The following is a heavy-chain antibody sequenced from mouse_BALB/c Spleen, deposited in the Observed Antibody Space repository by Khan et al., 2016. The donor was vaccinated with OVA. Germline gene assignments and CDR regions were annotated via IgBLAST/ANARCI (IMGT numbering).Heavy chain of an antibody. Sequence: QMQLEESGPDLVAPSQSLSITCTVSGFSLTSYAIHWVRQPPGKGLEWLVVIWSDGRTTYNSALKSRLSITKDNSKSQVFLKINSLQTDDTAMYYCAIQQFPLSMDSWGQGTLVTVSS. CDR1: GFSLTSYA. CDR2: IWSDGRT. V-gene: IGHV2-6-2*01. CDR3: AIQQFPLSMDS. J-gene: IGHJ4*01.